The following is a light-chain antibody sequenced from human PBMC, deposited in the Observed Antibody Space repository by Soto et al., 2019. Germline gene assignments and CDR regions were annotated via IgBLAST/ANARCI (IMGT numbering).Light chain of an antibody. CDR2: AAS. Sequence: DIQMTQSPSSLSASVGDRVTITCRASQSISSYLNWYQQKPGKAPKLLIYAASSLQSGVPSRFSGSGSGTEFKLTISSRQPEDLATYYCQQSYSTPRYTFGQGTKLEIK. J-gene: IGKJ2*01. CDR1: QSISSY. CDR3: QQSYSTPRYT. V-gene: IGKV1-39*01.